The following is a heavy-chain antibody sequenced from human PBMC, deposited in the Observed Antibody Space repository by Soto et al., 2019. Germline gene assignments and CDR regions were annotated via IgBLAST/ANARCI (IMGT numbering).Heavy chain of an antibody. CDR1: GFTFSSYG. CDR2: ISYDGSNK. J-gene: IGHJ6*02. Sequence: PGGSLRLSCAASGFTFSSYGMHWVRQAPGKGLEWVAVISYDGSNKYYADSVKGRFTISRDNSKNTLYLQMNSLRAEDTAVYYCAKDLRYFDWSRLYYGMDVWGQGTTVTVS. CDR3: AKDLRYFDWSRLYYGMDV. V-gene: IGHV3-30*18. D-gene: IGHD3-9*01.